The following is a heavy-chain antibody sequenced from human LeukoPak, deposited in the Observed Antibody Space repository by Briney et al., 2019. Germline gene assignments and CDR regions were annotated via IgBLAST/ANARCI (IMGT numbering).Heavy chain of an antibody. CDR3: ARGADVDIVATIRDWFDP. CDR1: GYIFTSYY. D-gene: IGHD5-12*01. CDR2: INPSGGSI. J-gene: IGHJ5*02. V-gene: IGHV1-46*01. Sequence: ASVKVSCKASGYIFTSYYMYWVRQAPGQGLEWMGIINPSGGSIRYAQKFQGRVTMTRDTSTSTVYMELSSLRSEDMAVYYCARGADVDIVATIRDWFDPWGQGTLVTVSS.